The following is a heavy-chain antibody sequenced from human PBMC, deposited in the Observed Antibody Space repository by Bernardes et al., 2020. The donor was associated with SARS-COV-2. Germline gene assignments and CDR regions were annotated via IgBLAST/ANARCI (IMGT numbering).Heavy chain of an antibody. D-gene: IGHD2-15*01. CDR2: ISSASVNR. CDR1: GFSFSDYN. J-gene: IGHJ5*02. Sequence: GGSLRLSCAASGFSFSDYNMNWVRQAPGEGLEWIAHISSASVNRYYADSVKGRFTVSRDNAKNSLYLQMESLRAEDTALYYCVRDDFDSGLDPWGQGTLVTVSS. V-gene: IGHV3-48*01. CDR3: VRDDFDSGLDP.